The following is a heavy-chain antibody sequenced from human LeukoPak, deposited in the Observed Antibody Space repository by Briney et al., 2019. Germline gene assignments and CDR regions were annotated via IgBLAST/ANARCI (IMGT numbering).Heavy chain of an antibody. V-gene: IGHV1-2*02. Sequence: ASVKVSCRASGYIFNDYYMHWVRQAPGQGLEWMGWINPNSGFTNYAQKFQGRVSMTRDMSISTAYMELSSLRSDDTAVYYCARDKSTTVRFLQYYWGQGTLVTVSS. CDR2: INPNSGFT. J-gene: IGHJ4*02. D-gene: IGHD3-3*01. CDR1: GYIFNDYY. CDR3: ARDKSTTVRFLQYY.